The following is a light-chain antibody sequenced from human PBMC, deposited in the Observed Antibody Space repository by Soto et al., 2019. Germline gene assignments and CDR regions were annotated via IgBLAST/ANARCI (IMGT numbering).Light chain of an antibody. CDR2: DVN. J-gene: IGLJ2*01. CDR1: SSDVGGYHY. CDR3: CSYTSSNTVL. V-gene: IGLV2-14*01. Sequence: QSALTQPASVSGSPGQSITISCTGTSSDVGGYHYVSWYQQHPGKAPKLMIYDVNNRPSGVSNRFSGSKSDNTASLTISGLQAEDEADYYCCSYTSSNTVLFGGGTKLTVL.